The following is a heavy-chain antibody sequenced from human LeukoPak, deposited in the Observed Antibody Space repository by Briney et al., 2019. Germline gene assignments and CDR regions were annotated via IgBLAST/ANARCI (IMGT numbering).Heavy chain of an antibody. Sequence: GSLRLSCAASGFTFSSYWLSWVRQAPGKGLEWVASIGQDGSQKYYVDSVRGRFTISRDNAKNSVYLQTNSLRVEDTAVYYCARNSGSNPFDYWGQGTLVTVSS. CDR2: IGQDGSQK. CDR1: GFTFSSYW. J-gene: IGHJ4*02. V-gene: IGHV3-7*01. D-gene: IGHD1-26*01. CDR3: ARNSGSNPFDY.